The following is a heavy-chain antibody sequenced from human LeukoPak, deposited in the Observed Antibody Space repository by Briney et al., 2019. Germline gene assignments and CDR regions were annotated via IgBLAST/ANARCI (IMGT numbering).Heavy chain of an antibody. Sequence: ASETLSLTCAVYGGSFSDYYWNWIRQSPEKGLEWVGEINHSGSTSYNPSLKSRLTISVDTSKNQVSLKLRSVTAADTAVYYCASGPRFRSSTFWGYWGQGTLVTVSS. CDR2: INHSGST. V-gene: IGHV4-34*01. J-gene: IGHJ4*02. CDR1: GGSFSDYY. D-gene: IGHD2-2*01. CDR3: ASGPRFRSSTFWGY.